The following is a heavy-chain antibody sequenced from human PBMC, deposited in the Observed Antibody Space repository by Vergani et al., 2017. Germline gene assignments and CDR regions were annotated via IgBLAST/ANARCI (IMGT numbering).Heavy chain of an antibody. CDR1: GFALNRHA. D-gene: IGHD2-2*02. CDR2: ISFDGTNE. CDR3: VRDRGLCAGGRGYTEAWDY. Sequence: QVQLVESGGGVVQPGTSLRLSCVVSGFALNRHAMYWVRQAPGKGLEWVVGISFDGTNEYYPDLVKGRFTISRDIAKNTLYLQVRSLRLEDTGVYHCVRDRGLCAGGRGYTEAWDYGGQGTPVTVSS. V-gene: IGHV3-30-3*01. J-gene: IGHJ4*02.